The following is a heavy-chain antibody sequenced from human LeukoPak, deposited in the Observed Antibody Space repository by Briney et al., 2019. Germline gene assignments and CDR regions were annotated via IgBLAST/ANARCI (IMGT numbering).Heavy chain of an antibody. D-gene: IGHD3-3*01. J-gene: IGHJ4*02. CDR3: ARERSGYYDY. CDR2: IIPIFGAA. V-gene: IGHV1-69*05. CDR1: RGTFSSYA. Sequence: SVKVSCKASRGTFSSYAISWVRQAPGQGLEWMGGIIPIFGAANYAQKFQGRVTITTDESTSTAYMELSSLRSEDTAVYYCARERSGYYDYWGQGTLVTVSS.